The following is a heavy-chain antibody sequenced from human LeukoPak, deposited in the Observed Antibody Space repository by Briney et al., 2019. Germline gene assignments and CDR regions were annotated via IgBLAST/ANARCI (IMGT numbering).Heavy chain of an antibody. V-gene: IGHV4-39*01. CDR1: GGSISSSSYY. CDR2: IYYSGST. CDR3: ARQVAKRLGIAAAGTGGYYFDY. J-gene: IGHJ4*02. D-gene: IGHD6-13*01. Sequence: SETLSLTCTVSGGSISSSSYYWGWIRQPPGKGLEWMGSIYYSGSTYYNPSLKSRVTISVDTSKNQFSLKLSSVTAADTAVYYCARQVAKRLGIAAAGTGGYYFDYWGQGTLVTVSS.